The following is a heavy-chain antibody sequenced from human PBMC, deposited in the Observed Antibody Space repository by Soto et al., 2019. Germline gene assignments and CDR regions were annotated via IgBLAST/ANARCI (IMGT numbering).Heavy chain of an antibody. CDR1: GFTFGDYA. Sequence: GGSLRLSCTASGFTFGDYAMSWVRQAPGKGLEWVGFIRSKAYGGTTEYAASVKGRFTISRDDSKSIAYLQMNSLKTEDTAVYYCTRDVPKTGDRIRFDYWGQGTLVTVSS. V-gene: IGHV3-49*04. D-gene: IGHD7-27*01. J-gene: IGHJ4*02. CDR2: IRSKAYGGTT. CDR3: TRDVPKTGDRIRFDY.